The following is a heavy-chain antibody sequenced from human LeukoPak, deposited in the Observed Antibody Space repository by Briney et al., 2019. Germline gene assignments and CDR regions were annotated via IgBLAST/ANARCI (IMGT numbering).Heavy chain of an antibody. J-gene: IGHJ5*02. D-gene: IGHD4-17*01. CDR2: IYTSGST. CDR3: ARDHGPPRYGDYLFDP. V-gene: IGHV4-61*02. CDR1: GGSISSGSYY. Sequence: SETLSLTCTVSGGSISSGSYYWSWIRQPAGKGLEWIGRIYTSGSTNYNPSLKSRVTISVDTSKNQFSLKLSSVTAADTAVYYCARDHGPPRYGDYLFDPWGQGTLVTVSS.